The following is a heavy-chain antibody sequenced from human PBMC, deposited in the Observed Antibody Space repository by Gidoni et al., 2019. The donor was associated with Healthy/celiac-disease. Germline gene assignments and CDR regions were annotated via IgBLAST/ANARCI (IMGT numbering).Heavy chain of an antibody. CDR2: IIPILGIA. J-gene: IGHJ4*02. D-gene: IGHD4-17*01. Sequence: QIQLVQSGAEVKKPGSSVKVACKASGGTFSSYAISWVRQAPGQGLEWLGRIIPILGIANYAQKFQSRVTITADKSTSTAYMELSSLRSEDTAVYYCARSPVYGGNSGSFDYWGQGTLVTVSS. CDR1: GGTFSSYA. V-gene: IGHV1-69*04. CDR3: ARSPVYGGNSGSFDY.